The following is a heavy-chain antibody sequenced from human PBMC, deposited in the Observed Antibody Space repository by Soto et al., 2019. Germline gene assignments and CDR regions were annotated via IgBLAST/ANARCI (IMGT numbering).Heavy chain of an antibody. CDR1: GGSISSGGYY. Sequence: PSETLSLTCTVSGGSISSGGYYWSWIRQHPGKGLEWIGYIYYSGSTYYNPSLKSRVTISVDTSKNQFSLKLSSVTAADTAVYYCASQCSGGSCYHLSAFDIWGQGTMVTVSS. D-gene: IGHD2-15*01. CDR2: IYYSGST. CDR3: ASQCSGGSCYHLSAFDI. V-gene: IGHV4-31*03. J-gene: IGHJ3*02.